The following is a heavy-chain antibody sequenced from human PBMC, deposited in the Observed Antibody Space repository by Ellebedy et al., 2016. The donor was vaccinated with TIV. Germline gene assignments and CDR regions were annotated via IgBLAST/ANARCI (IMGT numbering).Heavy chain of an antibody. CDR3: ASNPRLREHAFDI. Sequence: PSETLSLTCAVSGGSISSSNWWSWVRQAPGKGLEWVSAISGSGGSTYYADSVKGRFTISRDNSKNTLYLQMNSLRAEDTAVYYCASNPRLREHAFDIWGQGTMVTVSS. CDR2: ISGSGGST. V-gene: IGHV3-23*01. J-gene: IGHJ3*02. D-gene: IGHD4-17*01. CDR1: GGSISSSN.